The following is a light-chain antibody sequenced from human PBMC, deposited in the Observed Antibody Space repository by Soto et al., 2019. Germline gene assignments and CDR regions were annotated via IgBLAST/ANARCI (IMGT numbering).Light chain of an antibody. CDR1: QSVSSSY. J-gene: IGKJ1*01. V-gene: IGKV3-20*01. CDR2: DAS. CDR3: QQYAISWT. Sequence: EIGLTQSPGTLSLSPGERATLSSRASQSVSSSYLAWYQQNSCQAPRLPLYDASSRATGIRDRFSGSGSGTDFTLTLSRLEPEDFAVYYCQQYAISWTFGQGTKVEIK.